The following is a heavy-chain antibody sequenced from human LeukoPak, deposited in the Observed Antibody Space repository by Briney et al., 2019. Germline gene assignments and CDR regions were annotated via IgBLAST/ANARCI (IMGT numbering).Heavy chain of an antibody. J-gene: IGHJ4*02. D-gene: IGHD3-3*01. Sequence: ASVKVSCKASGYTFTSYAMHWVRQAPGQRLEWMGWINAGSGNTKYSQKFQGRVTITRDTSASTAYMELSSLRSEDTAVYYCARNTYDFWSGRHFDYWGQGTLVTVSS. V-gene: IGHV1-3*01. CDR2: INAGSGNT. CDR1: GYTFTSYA. CDR3: ARNTYDFWSGRHFDY.